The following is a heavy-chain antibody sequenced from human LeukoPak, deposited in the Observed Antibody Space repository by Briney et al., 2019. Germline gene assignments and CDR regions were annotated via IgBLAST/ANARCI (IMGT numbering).Heavy chain of an antibody. Sequence: SETLSLTCAVYGGSFSGYYWSWIRQPPGKGLEWIGEINHSGSTNYNPSLKSRVTISVDTSKNQFSLKLSSVTAADTAVYYCAISPVIIAVAGTGYFDYWGQGTLVTVSS. J-gene: IGHJ4*02. D-gene: IGHD6-19*01. CDR3: AISPVIIAVAGTGYFDY. V-gene: IGHV4-34*01. CDR1: GGSFSGYY. CDR2: INHSGST.